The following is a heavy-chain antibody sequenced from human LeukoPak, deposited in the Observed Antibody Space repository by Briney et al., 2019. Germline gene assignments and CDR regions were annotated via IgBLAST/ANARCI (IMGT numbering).Heavy chain of an antibody. Sequence: GGSLRLSCAASGFTFDDYTMHWVRQAPVKGLEWVSLISWDGGSTYYADSVKGRFTISRDNSKNSLYLQMNSLRDEDTAVYYCARGGSGYSYGKIDSWGQGILVTVSS. CDR2: ISWDGGST. D-gene: IGHD5-18*01. J-gene: IGHJ4*02. V-gene: IGHV3-43*01. CDR1: GFTFDDYT. CDR3: ARGGSGYSYGKIDS.